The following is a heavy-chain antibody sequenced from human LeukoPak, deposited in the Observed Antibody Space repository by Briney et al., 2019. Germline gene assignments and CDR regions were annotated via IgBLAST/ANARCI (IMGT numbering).Heavy chain of an antibody. CDR2: ISDIGSI. CDR3: AGHHPRNTVDF. V-gene: IGHV4-59*08. J-gene: IGHJ4*02. D-gene: IGHD2-8*02. Sequence: SETLSLTCTVSGGSLSSYYWSWIRQPPGKGLEWIAYISDIGSINYNPSLKSRVTISLDASKNQFSLKLSSVTAADTAVYYCAGHHPRNTVDFWGQGTLVTVSS. CDR1: GGSLSSYY.